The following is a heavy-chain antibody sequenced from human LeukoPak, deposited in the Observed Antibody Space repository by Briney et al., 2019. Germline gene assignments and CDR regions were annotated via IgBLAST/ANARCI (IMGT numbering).Heavy chain of an antibody. CDR1: GGRFSDYT. J-gene: IGHJ5*02. Sequence: GASVKVSCKASGGRFSDYTITWVRQIPGQGLEWMGRITPMFGMADYAQKFHDRVTITADKSTTTAYMDLSGLRSEDTAVYYCAGGGRDDFNSWFDPWGQGTLVTDSS. CDR2: ITPMFGMA. V-gene: IGHV1-69*02. CDR3: AGGGRDDFNSWFDP. D-gene: IGHD5-24*01.